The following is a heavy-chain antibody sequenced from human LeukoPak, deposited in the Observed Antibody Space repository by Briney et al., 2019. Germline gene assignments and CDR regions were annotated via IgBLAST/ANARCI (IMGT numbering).Heavy chain of an antibody. Sequence: PGGSLRLSCAASGFTFSSYGMHWVRQAPDKGLEWVAVIWYDGNNKYYADSVKGRFTISRDNSKNTLYLQMNSLRAEDTAVYYCARSTSSEYDIYHFDYWGQGTLVTVSS. CDR3: ARSTSSEYDIYHFDY. CDR2: IWYDGNNK. CDR1: GFTFSSYG. V-gene: IGHV3-33*01. D-gene: IGHD3-9*01. J-gene: IGHJ4*02.